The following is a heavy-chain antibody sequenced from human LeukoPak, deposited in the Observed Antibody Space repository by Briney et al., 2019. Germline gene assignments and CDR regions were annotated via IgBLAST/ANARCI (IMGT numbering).Heavy chain of an antibody. Sequence: GGSLRLSCAASRFTFSTYGMHWVRQAPGKGLEWVAVISYDGSNKYYADSVKGRFTISRGNSKNTLYLQMNSLRVEDTAVYYCAKGGPPTGASPRPWDFNYWGQGTLVTVSS. CDR2: ISYDGSNK. J-gene: IGHJ4*02. V-gene: IGHV3-30*18. CDR3: AKGGPPTGASPRPWDFNY. D-gene: IGHD1-26*01. CDR1: RFTFSTYG.